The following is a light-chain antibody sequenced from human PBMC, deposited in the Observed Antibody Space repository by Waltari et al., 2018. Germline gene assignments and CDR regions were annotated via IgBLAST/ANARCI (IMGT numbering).Light chain of an antibody. J-gene: IGKJ1*01. V-gene: IGKV3-15*01. CDR3: QQYNNWPET. Sequence: DIVMTQSPATLSVSPWERATLSCRASQSIGRNLARYQHKPGQAPRFLIYGASTRATGIPVRFSGSGSGTEFTLTISSLQSADFAVYFCQQYNNWPETFGQGTKVEIK. CDR2: GAS. CDR1: QSIGRN.